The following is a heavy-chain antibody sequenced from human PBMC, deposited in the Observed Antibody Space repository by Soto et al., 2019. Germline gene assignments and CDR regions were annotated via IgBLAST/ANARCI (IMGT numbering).Heavy chain of an antibody. CDR1: GGTFSSYA. J-gene: IGHJ5*02. Sequence: VASVKVSCKASGGTFSSYAISWVRQAPGQGLEWMGIINPSGGSTSYAQKFQGRVTMTRDTSTSTVYMELSSLRSEDTAVYYCARDQQTYDILTGFFFRHGFDPWGQGTLVTVSS. CDR3: ARDQQTYDILTGFFFRHGFDP. CDR2: INPSGGST. V-gene: IGHV1-46*03. D-gene: IGHD3-9*01.